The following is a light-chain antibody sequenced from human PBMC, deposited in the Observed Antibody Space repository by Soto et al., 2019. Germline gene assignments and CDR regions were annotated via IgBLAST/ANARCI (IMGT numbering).Light chain of an antibody. CDR2: EVS. Sequence: QSVLTQPASVSGSPGQSITISCTGTSSDVGAYNYVSWYQQHPGKAPKLMIYEVSNRPSGVSHRFSGSKSDNTASLTISGLQTDDEADYYCSSYTSSRXLVFGTGTKV. CDR1: SSDVGAYNY. J-gene: IGLJ1*01. CDR3: SSYTSSRXLV. V-gene: IGLV2-14*01.